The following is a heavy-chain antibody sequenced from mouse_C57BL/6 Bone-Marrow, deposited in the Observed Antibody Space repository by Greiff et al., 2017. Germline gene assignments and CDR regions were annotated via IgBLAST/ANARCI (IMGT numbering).Heavy chain of an antibody. J-gene: IGHJ2*01. V-gene: IGHV1-15*01. Sequence: QVQLKQSGAELVRPGASVTLSCKASGYTFTDYEMHWVKQTPVHGLEWIGAIDPETGGTAYNQKFKGKAILTADKSSSTAYMELRSLTSEDSAVYYCTRSDFVGDYWGQGTTLTVSS. CDR2: IDPETGGT. CDR3: TRSDFVGDY. CDR1: GYTFTDYE.